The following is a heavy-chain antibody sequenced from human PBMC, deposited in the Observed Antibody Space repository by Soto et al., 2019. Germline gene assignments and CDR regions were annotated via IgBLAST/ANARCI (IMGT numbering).Heavy chain of an antibody. J-gene: IGHJ4*02. CDR3: ATQPGGGGY. Sequence: EVQLVESGGGLIQPGGSLRLSCAVSGFTVSNNYMSWVRQAPGKGLEGVSVIYSGGYTAYGDSVKGRFTISRDNSKNTLSPKRNSLGADASAGSYCATQPGGGGYWGQGTLVTVSS. V-gene: IGHV3-53*01. CDR2: IYSGGYT. D-gene: IGHD3-10*01. CDR1: GFTVSNNY.